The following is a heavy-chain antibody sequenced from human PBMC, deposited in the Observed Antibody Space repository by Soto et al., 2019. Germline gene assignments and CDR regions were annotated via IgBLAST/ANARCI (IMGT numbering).Heavy chain of an antibody. CDR1: SVSNAW. CDR3: TTETTITIFGVAHRGFVY. Sequence: SVSNAWMNWVRQAPGKGLEWVGRIKSKTDGGTTDYAAPVKGRFTISRDDSKNTLYLQMNSLKTEDTAVYYCTTETTITIFGVAHRGFVYWGQGTLVTVSS. V-gene: IGHV3-15*07. J-gene: IGHJ4*02. CDR2: IKSKTDGGTT. D-gene: IGHD3-3*01.